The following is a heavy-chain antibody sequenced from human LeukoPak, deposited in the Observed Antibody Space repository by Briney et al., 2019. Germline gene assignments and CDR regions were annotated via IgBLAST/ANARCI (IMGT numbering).Heavy chain of an antibody. J-gene: IGHJ5*02. V-gene: IGHV1-46*01. D-gene: IGHD1-26*01. CDR3: ARVKSGGGSYFARGVGNWFDP. CDR1: GYTFTNYY. CDR2: TNPSGSST. Sequence: ASVKVSCKASGYTFTNYYMHWVRQAPGQGLEWMGITNPSGSSTNYAQKFQGRVTMTRDTSTTTIYMELSSLRSEDTAVYYCARVKSGGGSYFARGVGNWFDPWGQGTLVTVSS.